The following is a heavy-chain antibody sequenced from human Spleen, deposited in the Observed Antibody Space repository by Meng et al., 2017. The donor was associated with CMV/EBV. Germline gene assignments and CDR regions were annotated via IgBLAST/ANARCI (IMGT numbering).Heavy chain of an antibody. CDR3: ATIAYCGDDCYQVHPLYDH. V-gene: IGHV1-2*02. Sequence: ASVKVSCKASGYTFSGYHTHWVRQAPGQGLEWMGWINSNSGATHFAQKFQGRVTMTRDTSISTAYMELSSLRSDDTAVYYCATIAYCGDDCYQVHPLYDHWGQGTLVTVSS. CDR1: GYTFSGYH. D-gene: IGHD2-21*01. CDR2: INSNSGAT. J-gene: IGHJ5*02.